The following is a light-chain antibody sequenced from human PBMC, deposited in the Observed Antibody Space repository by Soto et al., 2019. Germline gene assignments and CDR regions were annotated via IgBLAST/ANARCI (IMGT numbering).Light chain of an antibody. CDR2: KAS. V-gene: IGKV1-5*03. CDR1: QSISYY. Sequence: DVQMTQSPSTLSASVGDTVTITCRASQSISYYVAWSQQKPGKAPKLLIYKASSLESGVPSRFSGSGSGTEFTLTISSLQPEDSATYYCQQHNTYSYTFGQGTKLEIK. CDR3: QQHNTYSYT. J-gene: IGKJ2*01.